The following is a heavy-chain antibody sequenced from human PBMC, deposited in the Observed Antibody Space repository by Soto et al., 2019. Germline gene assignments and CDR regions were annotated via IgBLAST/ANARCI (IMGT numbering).Heavy chain of an antibody. CDR3: ARYCGGGSCFHLDY. D-gene: IGHD2-15*01. Sequence: QVQLVESGGGVVQPGRSLRLSCAASGFIFSRHGMHWVRQAPGKGLEGVAVIWYDGSDKYYADSVKGRFTISRDNSKNTLYLQMNSLRAEDTAVYYCARYCGGGSCFHLDYWGQGTLVTVSS. CDR2: IWYDGSDK. J-gene: IGHJ4*02. CDR1: GFIFSRHG. V-gene: IGHV3-33*01.